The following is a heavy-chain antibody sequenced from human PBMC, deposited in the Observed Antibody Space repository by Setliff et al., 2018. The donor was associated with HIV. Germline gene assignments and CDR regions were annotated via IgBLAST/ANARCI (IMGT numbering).Heavy chain of an antibody. CDR1: GFTFSSYE. D-gene: IGHD6-13*01. V-gene: IGHV3-48*03. J-gene: IGHJ6*02. CDR2: ISSSGSTI. Sequence: GSLRLSCAASGFTFSSYEMNWVRQAPGKGLEWVSYISSSGSTIYYADSVKGRFTISRDNAKNSLYVQMNSLRAEDTAVYYCAREYSSSWYSYYYYGMDVWGQGTTVTVSS. CDR3: AREYSSSWYSYYYYGMDV.